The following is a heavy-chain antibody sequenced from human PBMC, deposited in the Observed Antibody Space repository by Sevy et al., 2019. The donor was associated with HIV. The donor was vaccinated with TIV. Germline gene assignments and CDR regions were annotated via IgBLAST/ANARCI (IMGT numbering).Heavy chain of an antibody. J-gene: IGHJ4*02. CDR2: IHYKGTT. D-gene: IGHD5-12*01. Sequence: SETLSLTCTVSGDSISGTDYSWGWIRQPPGKGREWIGNIHYKGTTYYNPSLKSRVTVSVDTSKNQFSLRLSSVSAADTAVYYCARLDPSGPRDYWGQGTLVTVSS. CDR1: GDSISGTDYS. V-gene: IGHV4-39*01. CDR3: ARLDPSGPRDY.